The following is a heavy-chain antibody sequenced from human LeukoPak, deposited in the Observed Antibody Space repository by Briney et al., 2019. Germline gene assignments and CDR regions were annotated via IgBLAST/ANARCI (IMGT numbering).Heavy chain of an antibody. J-gene: IGHJ4*02. V-gene: IGHV4-59*01. CDR3: ARSGVVVGATSPFDY. Sequence: PSETLSLTCTVSGGSISSYYWSWIRQPPGKGLEWIGYIYYSGSTNYNPSLKSRVTISVDTSKNQFSLKLSSVTAADTAVYYCARSGVVVGATSPFDYWGQGTLVTVSS. CDR1: GGSISSYY. D-gene: IGHD1-26*01. CDR2: IYYSGST.